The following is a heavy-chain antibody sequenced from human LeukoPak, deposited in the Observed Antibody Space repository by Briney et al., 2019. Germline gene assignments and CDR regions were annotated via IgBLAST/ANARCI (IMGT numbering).Heavy chain of an antibody. CDR1: GFTFSSYA. D-gene: IGHD3-10*01. CDR3: ARSYGASNH. CDR2: IKQDGSEK. V-gene: IGHV3-7*01. J-gene: IGHJ5*02. Sequence: GGSLRLSCAASGFTFSSYAMSWVRQAPGKGLEWVANIKQDGSEKYYVDSVKGRFTISRDNAENSLYLQMNSLRAEDTAVYYCARSYGASNHWGQGTLVTVSS.